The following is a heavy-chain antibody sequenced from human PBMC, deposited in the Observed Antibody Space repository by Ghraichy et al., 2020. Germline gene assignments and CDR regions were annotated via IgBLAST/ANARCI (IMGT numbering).Heavy chain of an antibody. Sequence: GGSLRLSCAASGFSFSTYAMWWVRQAPGKGLQYVSAISSDGGSTYYANSVKGRFTISRDNSKHTVYLQMGSLRPEDMAVYYCARAKEYSYYGMDVWGQGTTVTVSS. CDR1: GFSFSTYA. V-gene: IGHV3-64*01. CDR3: ARAKEYSYYGMDV. J-gene: IGHJ6*02. CDR2: ISSDGGST.